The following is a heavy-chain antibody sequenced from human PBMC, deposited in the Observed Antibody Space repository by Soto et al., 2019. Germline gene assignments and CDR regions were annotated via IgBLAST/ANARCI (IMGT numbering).Heavy chain of an antibody. CDR3: ARDGPMAAAGSIDY. CDR1: GFTFSSYW. D-gene: IGHD6-13*01. V-gene: IGHV3-7*05. Sequence: EVQLVESGGGLVQPGRSLSLSCAASGFTFSSYWMSWVRQAPGKGLEWVANIKQDGSEKYYVDSVKDRFTISRDNAMNSLYLQMNSLRAEDTAVYYCARDGPMAAAGSIDYWGQGTLVTVSS. CDR2: IKQDGSEK. J-gene: IGHJ4*02.